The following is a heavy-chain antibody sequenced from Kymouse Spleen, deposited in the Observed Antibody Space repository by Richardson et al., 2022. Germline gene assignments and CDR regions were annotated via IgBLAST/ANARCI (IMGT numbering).Heavy chain of an antibody. V-gene: IGHV4-34*01. D-gene: IGHD3-9*01. CDR2: INHSGST. Sequence: QVQLQQWGAGLLKPSETLSLTCAVYGGSFSGYYWSWIRQPPGKGLEWIGEINHSGSTNYNPSLKSRVTISVDTSKNQFSLKLSSVTAADTAVYYCARGSRYFDWLLSSSFDYWGQGTLVTVSS. CDR3: ARGSRYFDWLLSSSFDY. CDR1: GGSFSGYY. J-gene: IGHJ4*02.